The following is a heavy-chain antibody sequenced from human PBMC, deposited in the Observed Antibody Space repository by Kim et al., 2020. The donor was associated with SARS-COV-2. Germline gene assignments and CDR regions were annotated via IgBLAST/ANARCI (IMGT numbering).Heavy chain of an antibody. D-gene: IGHD6-13*01. CDR3: AGRDADSSSWYRKIGY. J-gene: IGHJ4*02. CDR2: IYYSGST. V-gene: IGHV4-39*01. CDR1: GGSISSSSYY. Sequence: SETLSLTCTVSGGSISSSSYYWGWIRQPPGKGLEWIGSIYYSGSTYYNPSLKSRVTISVDTSKNQFSLKLSSVTAADTAVYYCAGRDADSSSWYRKIGYWGQGTLVTVSS.